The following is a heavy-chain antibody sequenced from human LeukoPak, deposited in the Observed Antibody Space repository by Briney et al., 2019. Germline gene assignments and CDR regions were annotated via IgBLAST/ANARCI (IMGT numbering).Heavy chain of an antibody. Sequence: GASVKVSCKASGGTFSSYAIIWVRQATGQGLEWMGWMNPNSGNTGYAQKFQGRVTITRNTSISTAYMELSSLRSEDTAVYYCARTYYDFWSGQTFDYWGQGTLVTVSS. J-gene: IGHJ4*02. CDR2: MNPNSGNT. CDR3: ARTYYDFWSGQTFDY. CDR1: GGTFSSYA. D-gene: IGHD3-3*01. V-gene: IGHV1-8*03.